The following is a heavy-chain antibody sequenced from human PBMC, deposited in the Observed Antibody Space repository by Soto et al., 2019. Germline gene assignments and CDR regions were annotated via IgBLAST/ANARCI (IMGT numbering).Heavy chain of an antibody. CDR1: GFTFSSYS. CDR3: ATTPRRYSSSLYSFLPYYFDY. D-gene: IGHD6-13*01. V-gene: IGHV3-48*02. J-gene: IGHJ4*02. Sequence: EVQLVESGGGLVQPGGSLRLSCAASGFTFSSYSMNWVRQAPGKGLEWVSYISSSSSTIYYADSVKGRFTISRDNAKNSLYLQMNSLRDEDTAVYYCATTPRRYSSSLYSFLPYYFDYWGQGTLVTVSS. CDR2: ISSSSSTI.